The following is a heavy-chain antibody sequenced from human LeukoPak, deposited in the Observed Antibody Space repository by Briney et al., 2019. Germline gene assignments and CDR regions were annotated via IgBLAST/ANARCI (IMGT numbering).Heavy chain of an antibody. Sequence: PSETLSLTCTVSGGSITSSSYYWGWIRQPPGKGLEWIGTIYHSGSTYYNPSLKSRVTISVDTSKNQFSLKLSSVTAADTAVYYCARSQATAMVSDYWGQGTLVTVSS. CDR3: ARSQATAMVSDY. CDR2: IYHSGST. D-gene: IGHD2-2*01. V-gene: IGHV4-39*01. J-gene: IGHJ4*02. CDR1: GGSITSSSYY.